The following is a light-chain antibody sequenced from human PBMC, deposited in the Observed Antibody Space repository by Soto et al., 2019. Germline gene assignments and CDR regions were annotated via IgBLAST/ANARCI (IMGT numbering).Light chain of an antibody. CDR1: QSISIN. CDR3: QQFRNWPWT. J-gene: IGKJ1*01. Sequence: TQYARTRAVYPRNGVPVACRANQSISINLAWYQHKPGQAPRLLIHGASTRATGVPARISGSGSGTEFTLSLSCLQSEDIALYYCQQFRNWPWTFAQGTKVDIK. V-gene: IGKV3D-15*01. CDR2: GAS.